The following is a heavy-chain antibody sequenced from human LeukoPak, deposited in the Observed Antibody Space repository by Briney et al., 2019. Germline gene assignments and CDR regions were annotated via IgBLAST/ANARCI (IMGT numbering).Heavy chain of an antibody. CDR2: ISGSGVNT. J-gene: IGHJ4*02. Sequence: QPGGSLRLSCAASGFTFSSYAMSWVRQAPGKGLEWVSAISGSGVNTYYTDSVKGRFTISRDNSKNTLYLQVNSLRTEDTAIYYCAKYHSSGYYYFDYWGQGTLVTVSS. CDR1: GFTFSSYA. CDR3: AKYHSSGYYYFDY. V-gene: IGHV3-23*01. D-gene: IGHD3-22*01.